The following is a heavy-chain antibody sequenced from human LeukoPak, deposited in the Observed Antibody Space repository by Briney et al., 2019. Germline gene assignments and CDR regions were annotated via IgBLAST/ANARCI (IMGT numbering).Heavy chain of an antibody. CDR1: GYTFTGYY. D-gene: IGHD6-6*01. J-gene: IGHJ4*02. CDR2: INPNSGGT. Sequence: ASVKVSCKASGYTFTGYYMHWVRQAPGQGLEWMGWINPNSGGTNYAQKFQGRVTKTRDTSISTAYMELSRLRSDDTAVYYCARKSIAARRLDYWGQGTLVTVSS. V-gene: IGHV1-2*02. CDR3: ARKSIAARRLDY.